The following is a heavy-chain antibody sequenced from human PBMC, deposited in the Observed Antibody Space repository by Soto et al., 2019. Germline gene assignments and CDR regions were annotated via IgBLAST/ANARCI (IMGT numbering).Heavy chain of an antibody. D-gene: IGHD3-3*01. CDR1: GFTFSGYG. CDR2: IWYDGSNK. CDR3: ARAYYDFWSGYKNYYYYYGMDV. V-gene: IGHV3-33*01. J-gene: IGHJ6*02. Sequence: GGSLRLSCAASGFTFSGYGMHWVRQAPGKGLEWVAVIWYDGSNKYYADSVKGRFTISRDNSKNTLYLQMNSLRAEDTAVYYCARAYYDFWSGYKNYYYYYGMDVWGQGTTVTVSS.